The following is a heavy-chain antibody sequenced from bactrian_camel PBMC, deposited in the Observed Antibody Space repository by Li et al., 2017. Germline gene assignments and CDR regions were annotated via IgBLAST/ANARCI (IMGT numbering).Heavy chain of an antibody. CDR1: GFAFSNYA. V-gene: IGHV3-3*01. CDR3: ASDHGLECTVVHVDGY. Sequence: HVQLVESGGASVQAGGSLKLSCSASGFAFSNYAMAWFRQVPGKEREGVAVIKTTTGTTDYADSVKDRFSISKDSDKNTWYLQMDGLKPEDTGLYYCASDHGLECTVVHVDGYWGQGTQVTVS. D-gene: IGHD6*01. CDR2: IKTTTGTT. J-gene: IGHJ4*01.